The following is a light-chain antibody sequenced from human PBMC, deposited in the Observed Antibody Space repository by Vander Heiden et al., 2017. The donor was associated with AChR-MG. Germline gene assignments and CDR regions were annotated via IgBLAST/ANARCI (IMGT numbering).Light chain of an antibody. Sequence: QSVLTQSPSVSGAPGQRVTISCTGSSSNIGAGYDVHWYQHRPGAAPKLLIYGDDRRPAGGPERFSDTKYGTSATMTSTGLQAEDEADYYCQSYDSSLSGYVFGTGTKVTVL. J-gene: IGLJ1*01. V-gene: IGLV1-40*01. CDR1: SSNIGAGYD. CDR3: QSYDSSLSGYV. CDR2: GDD.